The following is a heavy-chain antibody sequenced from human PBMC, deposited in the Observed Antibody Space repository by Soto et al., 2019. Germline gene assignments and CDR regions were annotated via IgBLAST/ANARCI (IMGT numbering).Heavy chain of an antibody. D-gene: IGHD2-2*01. CDR3: TSTPMDF. J-gene: IGHJ4*02. Sequence: EVQLLQSGGGFVKPGQSLRLSCETSGFDFANVWMNWVRQTPGKGLEWVGHIKDKADGGSADYAASVKGRFVISRDDSKGIVYLDMNSLRTEDTSIYYCTSTPMDFWGQGTPVTVSS. V-gene: IGHV3-15*07. CDR1: GFDFANVW. CDR2: IKDKADGGSA.